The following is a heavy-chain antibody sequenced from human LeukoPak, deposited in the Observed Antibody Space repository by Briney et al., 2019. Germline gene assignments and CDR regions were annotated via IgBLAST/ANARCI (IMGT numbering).Heavy chain of an antibody. J-gene: IGHJ4*02. Sequence: GGSLRLSCAASGFTVNSNYMNWVRQAPGKGPEWVSVIHSDGSTYYADSVKGRFTISRDNSKNTLYLQMNSLRAEDTAVYYCARWVGGLLYYFDYWGQGTLVTVSS. CDR3: ARWVGGLLYYFDY. D-gene: IGHD1-26*01. V-gene: IGHV3-53*01. CDR2: IHSDGST. CDR1: GFTVNSNY.